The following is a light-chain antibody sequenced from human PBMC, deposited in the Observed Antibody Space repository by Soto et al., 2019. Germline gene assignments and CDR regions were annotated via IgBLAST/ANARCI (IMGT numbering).Light chain of an antibody. CDR1: QGISTS. Sequence: DIQLTQSPASLSASAGDTVSISCRASQGISTSLNWYQHKPGKPPNLLIYGASSSQSGVPSSFSGSGSGTDVTTTITVLPHDDFANYYCQQSYSSPRTFGRGTKLEI. CDR3: QQSYSSPRT. J-gene: IGKJ2*02. V-gene: IGKV1-39*01. CDR2: GAS.